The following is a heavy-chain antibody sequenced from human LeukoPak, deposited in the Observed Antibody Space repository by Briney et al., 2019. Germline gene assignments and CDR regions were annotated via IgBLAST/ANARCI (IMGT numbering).Heavy chain of an antibody. CDR2: ISYDGTIK. Sequence: GGSLRLSCAASGFTLISHGMHWVRQAPGKGLEWVALISYDGTIKYYADSVKGRFTISRDNSKNTLYLQMNSLRAEDTAVYYCAKDQRIAARPGKVAFYYYHMDVWGKGTTVTVSS. CDR1: GFTLISHG. J-gene: IGHJ6*03. D-gene: IGHD6-6*01. V-gene: IGHV3-30*18. CDR3: AKDQRIAARPGKVAFYYYHMDV.